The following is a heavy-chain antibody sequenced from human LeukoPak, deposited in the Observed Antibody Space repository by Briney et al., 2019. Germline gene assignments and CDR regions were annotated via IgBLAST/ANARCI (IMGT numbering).Heavy chain of an antibody. CDR2: INHSGST. J-gene: IGHJ4*02. Sequence: SETLSLTCAVYGGSFSGYYWSWIRQPPVKGLEWIGEINHSGSTNYNPSLKSRVTRSVDTSKNQFSLKLSSVPAADTAVYYCARGVLYYYDSSGYLDWGQGTLVTVSS. V-gene: IGHV4-34*01. CDR1: GGSFSGYY. CDR3: ARGVLYYYDSSGYLD. D-gene: IGHD3-22*01.